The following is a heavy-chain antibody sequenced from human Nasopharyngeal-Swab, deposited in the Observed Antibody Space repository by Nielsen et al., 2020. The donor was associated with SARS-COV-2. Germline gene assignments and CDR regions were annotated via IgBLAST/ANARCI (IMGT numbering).Heavy chain of an antibody. CDR3: ARARRGVDYYMDV. J-gene: IGHJ6*03. Sequence: GSLGLSCAASGFTFSSYSMNWVRQAPGKGLEWVSSISSSSSYIYYADSVKGRFTISRDNAKNSLYLQMNSLRAEDTAVYYCARARRGVDYYMDVWGKGTTVTVSS. V-gene: IGHV3-21*01. CDR2: ISSSSSYI. D-gene: IGHD3-10*01. CDR1: GFTFSSYS.